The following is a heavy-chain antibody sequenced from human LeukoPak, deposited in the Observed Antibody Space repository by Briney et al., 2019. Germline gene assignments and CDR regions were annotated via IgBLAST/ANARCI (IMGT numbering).Heavy chain of an antibody. CDR3: TSGSGWYSPDY. V-gene: IGHV3-73*01. D-gene: IGHD6-19*01. CDR2: ITSKPNSYAI. J-gene: IGHJ4*02. Sequence: GGSLRLSCAASGFTFSGSVMHWVRQASGKGLEWVGRITSKPNSYAIVYAASVKGRFTISSDESKNTAYLQMNSLKTEDTAVYYCTSGSGWYSPDYWGQGTLVTVSS. CDR1: GFTFSGSV.